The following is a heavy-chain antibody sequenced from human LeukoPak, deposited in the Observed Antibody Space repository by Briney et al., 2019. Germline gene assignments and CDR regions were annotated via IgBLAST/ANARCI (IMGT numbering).Heavy chain of an antibody. CDR1: RDSVSRSSYY. CDR2: AYYSGLT. V-gene: IGHV4-39*07. D-gene: IGHD3-3*01. Sequence: SETLSLTCSVSRDSVSRSSYYWGWIRQPPGKGLEWLGSAYYSGLTYYNSSLKSRLQISIDTSKDQISLKLISVSAADTAVYYCARGATYYDFWSGYYLDWFDPWGQGTLVTVSS. J-gene: IGHJ5*02. CDR3: ARGATYYDFWSGYYLDWFDP.